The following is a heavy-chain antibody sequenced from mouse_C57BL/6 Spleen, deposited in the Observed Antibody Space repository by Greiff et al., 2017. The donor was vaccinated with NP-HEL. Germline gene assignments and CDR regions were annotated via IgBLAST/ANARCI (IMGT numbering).Heavy chain of an antibody. D-gene: IGHD1-2*01. CDR3: ARYGWDGAMDY. CDR1: GYTFTSYW. V-gene: IGHV1-50*01. J-gene: IGHJ4*01. CDR2: IDPSDSYT. Sequence: VKQSCKASGYTFTSYWMQWVKQRPGQGLEWIGEIDPSDSYTNYNQKFQGKATLTVDTSSSTAYMQLSSLTSEDSAVYYCARYGWDGAMDYWGQGTSVTVSS.